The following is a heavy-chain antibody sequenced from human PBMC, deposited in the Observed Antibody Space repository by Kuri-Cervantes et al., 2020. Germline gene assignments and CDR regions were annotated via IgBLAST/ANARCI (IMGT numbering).Heavy chain of an antibody. CDR2: IYYSGST. CDR3: ARGLAGVNQRTYYYS. D-gene: IGHD2-8*01. V-gene: IGHV4-39*07. CDR1: GGSVSSRSWY. Sequence: SETLSLTCTVSGGSVSSRSWYWGWIRQTPGKGLEWIGSIYYSGSTYYNPSLKSRVTISVDTSKNQFSLKLSSVTAADTAVFYCARGLAGVNQRTYYYSWGQGPLVTVSS. J-gene: IGHJ4*02.